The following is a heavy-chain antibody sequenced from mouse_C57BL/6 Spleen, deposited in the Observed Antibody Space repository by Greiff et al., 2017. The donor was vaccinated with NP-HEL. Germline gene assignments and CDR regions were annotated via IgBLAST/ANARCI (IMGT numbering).Heavy chain of an antibody. CDR3: ARYRPYGNYFDY. CDR1: GFTFTDYY. J-gene: IGHJ2*01. D-gene: IGHD2-1*01. Sequence: EVHLVESGGGLVQPGGSLSLSCAASGFTFTDYYMSWVRQPPGKALEWLGFIRNKANGYTTEYSASVKGRFTISRDNSQSILYLQMNALRAEDSATYYCARYRPYGNYFDYWGQGTTLTVSS. CDR2: IRNKANGYTT. V-gene: IGHV7-3*01.